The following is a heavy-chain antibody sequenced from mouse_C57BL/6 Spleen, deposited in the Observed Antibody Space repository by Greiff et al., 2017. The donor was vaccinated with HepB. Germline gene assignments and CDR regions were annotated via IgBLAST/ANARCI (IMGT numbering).Heavy chain of an antibody. D-gene: IGHD1-1*01. CDR3: AREKGYGNAMDY. V-gene: IGHV5-4*01. Sequence: VQLKESGGGLVKPGGSLKLSCAASGFTFSSYAMSWVRQTPEKRLEWVATISDGGSYTYYPDNVKGRFTISRDNAKNNLYLQMSHLKSEDTAMYYCAREKGYGNAMDYWGQGTSVTVSS. CDR2: ISDGGSYT. CDR1: GFTFSSYA. J-gene: IGHJ4*01.